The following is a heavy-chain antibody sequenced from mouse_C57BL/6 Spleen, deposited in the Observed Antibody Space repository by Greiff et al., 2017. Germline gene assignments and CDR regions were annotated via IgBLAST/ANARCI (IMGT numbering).Heavy chain of an antibody. CDR3: ARERGAAMDY. CDR2: INPGSGGT. V-gene: IGHV1-54*01. CDR1: GYALTNYL. Sequence: QVQLQQSGAELVRPGTSVKVSCKASGYALTNYLIEWVKQRPGQGLEWIGVINPGSGGTNYNEKFKGKATLTADKSSSTAYMQLSSLTSEDSAVYFCARERGAAMDYWGQGTSGTVSS. J-gene: IGHJ4*01.